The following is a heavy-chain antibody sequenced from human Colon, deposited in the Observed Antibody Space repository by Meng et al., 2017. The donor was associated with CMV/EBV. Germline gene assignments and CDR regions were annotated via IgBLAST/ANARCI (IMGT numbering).Heavy chain of an antibody. J-gene: IGHJ4*02. Sequence: CKTSGYTFVNYNNNWVRQATGQGLEWMGRVNPKSGDTAYAENFQGRITVTKDTSTNTVYMDLNSLTTDDTAVYYCARHSSGWSNLDYWGQGALVTVSS. CDR3: ARHSSGWSNLDY. V-gene: IGHV1-8*03. D-gene: IGHD6-19*01. CDR1: GYTFVNYN. CDR2: VNPKSGDT.